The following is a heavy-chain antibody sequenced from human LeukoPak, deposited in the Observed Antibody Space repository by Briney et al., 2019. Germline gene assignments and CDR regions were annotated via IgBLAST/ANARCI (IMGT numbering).Heavy chain of an antibody. CDR3: AREGTVAGLALGYFDY. Sequence: PSETLSLTRAVSGGSISSSNWWSWVRQPPGKGLEWIGEIYHSGSTNYNPSLKSRVTISVDKSKNQFSLKLSSVTAADTAVYYCAREGTVAGLALGYFDYWGQGTLVTVSS. CDR2: IYHSGST. V-gene: IGHV4-4*02. J-gene: IGHJ4*02. D-gene: IGHD6-13*01. CDR1: GGSISSSNW.